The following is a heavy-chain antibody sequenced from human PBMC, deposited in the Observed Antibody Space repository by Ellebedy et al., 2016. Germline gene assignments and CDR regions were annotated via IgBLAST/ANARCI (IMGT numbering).Heavy chain of an antibody. Sequence: GESLKISCAASGFTFNNYAMSWVRQAPGRGLEWVSSISDNGARTYYADSVKGRFTISRDNSKNTVYLQMNSLRAEDTAVYYCGNVRCWGQGTLVTVSS. CDR3: GNVRC. CDR1: GFTFNNYA. J-gene: IGHJ4*02. CDR2: ISDNGART. D-gene: IGHD4-17*01. V-gene: IGHV3-23*01.